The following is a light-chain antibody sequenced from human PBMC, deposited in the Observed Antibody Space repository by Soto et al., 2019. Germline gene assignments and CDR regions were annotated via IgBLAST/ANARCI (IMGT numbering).Light chain of an antibody. CDR1: QSISSY. V-gene: IGKV1-39*01. J-gene: IGKJ5*01. CDR2: AAS. CDR3: QKSYSTPT. Sequence: DIQMTQSPSSLSSSVGDKVIITSGASQSISSYLNWYQPKPGKATKLLIYAASIMQSGVSSRLSGSGSGTDLVLSFRSLQPEDFETYYCQKSYSTPTFGQGGRLEIK.